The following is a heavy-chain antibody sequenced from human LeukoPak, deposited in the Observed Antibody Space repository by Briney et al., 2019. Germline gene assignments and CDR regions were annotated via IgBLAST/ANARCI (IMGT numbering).Heavy chain of an antibody. CDR1: GFTFSDYS. D-gene: IGHD2-15*01. J-gene: IGHJ4*02. Sequence: GGSLRLSCAGSGFTFSDYSMNWVRQAPGKGLEWVSSISGSSSHRYYADSVKGRFTISRDNAKNSVYLQMNSLRAEDTAVYYCVGGYCSGGSCPGYWGQGTLVTVSS. V-gene: IGHV3-21*01. CDR2: ISGSSSHR. CDR3: VGGYCSGGSCPGY.